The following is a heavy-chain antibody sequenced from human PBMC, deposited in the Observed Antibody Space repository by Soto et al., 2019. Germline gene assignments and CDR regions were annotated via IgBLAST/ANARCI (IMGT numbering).Heavy chain of an antibody. CDR3: ARRYGGGFAD. J-gene: IGHJ4*02. CDR2: IYYSGST. V-gene: IGHV4-59*08. D-gene: IGHD3-10*01. Sequence: SETLSLTCTVSGGSISSYYWSWIRQPPGKGLEWIGYIYYSGSTNYNPSLKSRVTISVDTSKNQFSLKLSSVTAADTAVYSCARRYGGGFADWGQGTLVTVSS. CDR1: GGSISSYY.